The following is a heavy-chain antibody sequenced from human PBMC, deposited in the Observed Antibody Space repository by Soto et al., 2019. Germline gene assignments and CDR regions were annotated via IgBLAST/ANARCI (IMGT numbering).Heavy chain of an antibody. D-gene: IGHD1-1*01. CDR1: GFSISRGYY. CDR2: IYPSVSS. CDR3: AREKVGTTFFDN. V-gene: IGHV4-38-2*02. J-gene: IGHJ4*02. Sequence: SETLSLTCIVSGFSISRGYYWSWVRQPPGKGLEWIGSIYPSVSSYHNPSLATRLRLSIDTSKNQFTLNLTSVTAADTALYFCAREKVGTTFFDNWGQGIQVTVSS.